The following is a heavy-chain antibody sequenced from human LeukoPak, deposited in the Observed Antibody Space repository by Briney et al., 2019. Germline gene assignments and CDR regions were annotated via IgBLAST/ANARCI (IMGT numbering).Heavy chain of an antibody. CDR1: GDSFSSNSAA. CDR3: ARGNILGATYWDY. J-gene: IGHJ4*02. D-gene: IGHD1-26*01. V-gene: IGHV6-1*01. Sequence: SQTLSLTCALSGDSFSSNSAAWNWIRQSPSRGLEWLGRTYYRSKWYNDYAVSVKSRITINPDTSKNQFSLKLSSVTAADSAVYYCARGNILGATYWDYWGQGTLVTVSS. CDR2: TYYRSKWYN.